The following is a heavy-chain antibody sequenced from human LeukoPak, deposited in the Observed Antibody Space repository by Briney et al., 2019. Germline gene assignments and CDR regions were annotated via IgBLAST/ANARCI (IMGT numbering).Heavy chain of an antibody. V-gene: IGHV1-2*04. CDR3: AREPTDYDYVWGSYPTRRGAFDY. D-gene: IGHD3-16*02. J-gene: IGHJ4*02. CDR1: GYTFTGYY. Sequence: ASVKVSCKASGYTFTGYYMHWVRQAPGQGLEWMGWINPNSGGTNYAQKFQGWVTMTRDTSISTAYMELSRLRSDDTAVYYCAREPTDYDYVWGSYPTRRGAFDYWGQGTLVTVSS. CDR2: INPNSGGT.